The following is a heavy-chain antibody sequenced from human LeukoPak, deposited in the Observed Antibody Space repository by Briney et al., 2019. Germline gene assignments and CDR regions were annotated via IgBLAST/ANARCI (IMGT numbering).Heavy chain of an antibody. Sequence: GGSLRLSCAASGFTFSSYAMHWVRQAPGKGLEWVAVISYDGSNKYYADSVKGRFTISRDNSKNTLYLQMNSPRAEDTAVYYCAREDIRCPAFSSCRSGFDYWGQGTLVTVSS. J-gene: IGHJ4*02. V-gene: IGHV3-30-3*01. D-gene: IGHD6-13*01. CDR2: ISYDGSNK. CDR1: GFTFSSYA. CDR3: AREDIRCPAFSSCRSGFDY.